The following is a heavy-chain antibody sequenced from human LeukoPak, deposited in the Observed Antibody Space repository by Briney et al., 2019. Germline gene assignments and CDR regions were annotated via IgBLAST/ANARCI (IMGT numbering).Heavy chain of an antibody. J-gene: IGHJ5*02. CDR3: ARVGCSGGSCYPRFDP. D-gene: IGHD2-15*01. V-gene: IGHV1-69*05. CDR1: GGTFSSYA. Sequence: GASVKVSCKASGGTFSSYAISWVRQAPGQGLEWMGGIIPIFGTANYAQKFQGRVTITTDESTSTAYMELSSLRSEDTAVYYCARVGCSGGSCYPRFDPWGQGTLVTVSS. CDR2: IIPIFGTA.